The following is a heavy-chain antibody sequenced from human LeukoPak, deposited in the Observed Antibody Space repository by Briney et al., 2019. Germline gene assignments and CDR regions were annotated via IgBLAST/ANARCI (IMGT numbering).Heavy chain of an antibody. CDR2: IYHSGST. CDR3: ARSGGYSSPQNY. V-gene: IGHV4-30-2*02. D-gene: IGHD6-19*01. Sequence: SETLSLTCAVSGGSISSGGYSWSWIRQPPGKGLEWIGYIYHSGSTYYNPSLKGRVTISVDTSKSQFSLKLNSVTAADTAVYYCARSGGYSSPQNYWGQGTLVTVSS. J-gene: IGHJ4*02. CDR1: GGSISSGGYS.